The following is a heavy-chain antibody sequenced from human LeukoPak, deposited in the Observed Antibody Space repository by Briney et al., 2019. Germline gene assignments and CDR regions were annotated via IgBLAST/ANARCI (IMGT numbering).Heavy chain of an antibody. D-gene: IGHD3-9*01. J-gene: IGHJ4*02. CDR1: GFTFSSYG. V-gene: IGHV3-30*18. Sequence: GGSLRLSCAASGFTFSSYGMHWVRQAPGKGLEWVAVILYDGSNKYYADSVKGRFTISRDNSKNTLYLQMNSLRAEDTAVYYCAKEAHYDILTGYSYYFDYWGQGTLVTVSS. CDR2: ILYDGSNK. CDR3: AKEAHYDILTGYSYYFDY.